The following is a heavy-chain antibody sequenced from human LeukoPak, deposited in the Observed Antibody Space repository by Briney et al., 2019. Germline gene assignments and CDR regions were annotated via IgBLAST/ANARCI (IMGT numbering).Heavy chain of an antibody. CDR1: GFTFSSYW. CDR3: ANHCGSTSCYTGVLRFLEWLYGIAY. Sequence: GGSLRLSCAASGFTFSSYWMSWVRQAPGKGLEWVSAISGSGGSTYYADSVKGRFTISRDNSKNTLYLQMNSLRAEDTAVYYCANHCGSTSCYTGVLRFLEWLYGIAYWGQGTLVTVSS. V-gene: IGHV3-23*01. J-gene: IGHJ4*02. D-gene: IGHD3-3*01. CDR2: ISGSGGST.